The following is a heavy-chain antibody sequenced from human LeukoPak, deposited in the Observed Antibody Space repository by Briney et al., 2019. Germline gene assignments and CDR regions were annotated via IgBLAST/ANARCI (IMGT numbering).Heavy chain of an antibody. V-gene: IGHV1-69*13. D-gene: IGHD3-10*01. CDR1: GGTFSSYA. CDR3: ARDGLNYYGSGSYYPLGY. CDR2: IIPIFGTA. J-gene: IGHJ4*02. Sequence: GASVKVSCKASGGTFSSYAISWVRQAPGQGLEWMGGIIPIFGTANYAQKFQGRVTITADESTSTVYMELSSLRSEDTAVYYCARDGLNYYGSGSYYPLGYWGQGTLVTVSS.